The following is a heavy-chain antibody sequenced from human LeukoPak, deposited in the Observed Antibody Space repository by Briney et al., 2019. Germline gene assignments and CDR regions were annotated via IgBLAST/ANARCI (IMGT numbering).Heavy chain of an antibody. CDR1: GGSLSGSY. V-gene: IGHV4-34*01. D-gene: IGHD5-24*01. CDR3: ARGRTRSRDGYNYLDY. Sequence: SETLSLNCAVYGGSLSGSYWSWIRQPPGKALEWIGEINHSGSNNFNQSLKSRVTISVDTSKNQFSLKLSSVTAADTAVYYCARGRTRSRDGYNYLDYWGQGTLVTDSS. CDR2: INHSGSN. J-gene: IGHJ4*02.